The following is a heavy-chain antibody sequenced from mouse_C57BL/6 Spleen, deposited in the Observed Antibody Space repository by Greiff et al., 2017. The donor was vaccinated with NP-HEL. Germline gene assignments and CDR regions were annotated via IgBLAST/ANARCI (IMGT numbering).Heavy chain of an antibody. J-gene: IGHJ1*03. Sequence: EVQLQESGPGLVKPSQSLSLTCSVTGYSITRGYYWNWIRQFPGNKLEWMGYISYDGSNNYNPNLKNRISITRDPFKNQCFLKLNSVTTEDTATYCCARDRGYYGSRHWYFDVWGTGTTVTVAS. D-gene: IGHD1-1*01. CDR2: ISYDGSN. V-gene: IGHV3-6*01. CDR3: ARDRGYYGSRHWYFDV. CDR1: GYSITRGYY.